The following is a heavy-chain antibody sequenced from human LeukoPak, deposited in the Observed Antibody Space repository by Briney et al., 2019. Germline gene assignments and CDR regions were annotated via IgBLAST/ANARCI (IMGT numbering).Heavy chain of an antibody. J-gene: IGHJ4*02. CDR3: ARIPRSCRDGYMGYFDY. CDR2: IYYSGST. CDR1: GGSISSSSYY. Sequence: ASETLSLTCTVSGGSISSSSYYWGWLRQPPGKGLEWIGSIYYSGSTYYNPSLKSRVTISVDTSKNQFSLKLSSVAASDTAVYYCARIPRSCRDGYMGYFDYWGQGTLVTVSS. D-gene: IGHD5-24*01. V-gene: IGHV4-39*01.